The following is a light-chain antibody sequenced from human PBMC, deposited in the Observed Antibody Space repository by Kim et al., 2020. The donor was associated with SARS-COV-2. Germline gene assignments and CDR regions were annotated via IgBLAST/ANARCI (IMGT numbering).Light chain of an antibody. V-gene: IGLV1-47*02. CDR3: AAWDDSLSGLWV. Sequence: RVTISCSGRSSNIGSNYVYWYQQLPGTAPKLLIFSNNQRPSGVPDRFSGSKSGTSASLAISGLRSEDEADYYCAAWDDSLSGLWVFGGGTQLTVL. CDR2: SNN. CDR1: SSNIGSNY. J-gene: IGLJ3*02.